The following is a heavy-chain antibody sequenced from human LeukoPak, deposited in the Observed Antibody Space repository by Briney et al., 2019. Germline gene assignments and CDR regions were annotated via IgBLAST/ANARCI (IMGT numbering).Heavy chain of an antibody. D-gene: IGHD2-21*02. V-gene: IGHV5-51*01. J-gene: IGHJ4*02. Sequence: GASLKISCKGSGYSFTSYWIGWVRQLPGKGLEWMGIIYPGDSDTRYSPSFQGQVTISADKSISTAYLQWSSLKASDTATYYCAVGYCGGDCYSPFDYWGQGTLVTVSS. CDR2: IYPGDSDT. CDR1: GYSFTSYW. CDR3: AVGYCGGDCYSPFDY.